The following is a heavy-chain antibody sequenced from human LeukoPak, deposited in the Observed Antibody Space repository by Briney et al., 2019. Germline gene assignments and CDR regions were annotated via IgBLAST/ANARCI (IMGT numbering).Heavy chain of an antibody. CDR1: EFTFSSSW. CDR3: ARAGYYYYGMDV. J-gene: IGHJ6*02. V-gene: IGHV3-74*01. Sequence: GGSLRLSCAASEFTFSSSWMHWVRQAPGKGLEWVSGIHSDGSRTTYADSVKGRFTISRDNAKNTLYLQMNSLRVEDTAVYYCARAGYYYYGMDVWGQGTTVTVSS. CDR2: IHSDGSRT.